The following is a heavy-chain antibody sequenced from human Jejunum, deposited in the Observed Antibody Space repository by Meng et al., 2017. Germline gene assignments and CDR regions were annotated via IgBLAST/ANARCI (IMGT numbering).Heavy chain of an antibody. CDR3: ARGWKYAWFN. V-gene: IGHV4-4*02. D-gene: IGHD1-7*01. Sequence: SGPGRVGPSGALVPAWRVSCGFSSIYWWSLLRQPPGKGLEWIGEMHQSGSSNYNPSLKSRLTMSVDESKNHFSLKLNSVTAADTAVYYCARGWKYAWFNWGQGTLVTVSS. J-gene: IGHJ4*02. CDR2: MHQSGSS. CDR1: CGFSSIYW.